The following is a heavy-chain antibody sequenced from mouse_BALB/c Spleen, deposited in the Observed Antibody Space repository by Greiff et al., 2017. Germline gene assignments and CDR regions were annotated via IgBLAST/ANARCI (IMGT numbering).Heavy chain of an antibody. J-gene: IGHJ3*01. CDR2: INSNGGST. CDR1: GFTFSSYG. V-gene: IGHV5-6-3*01. CDR3: ARNYGSPAWFAY. Sequence: EVMLVESGGGLVQPGGSLKLSCAASGFTFSSYGMSWVRQTPDKRLELVATINSNGGSTYYPDSVKGRFTISRDNAKNTLYLQMSSLKSEDTAMYYCARNYGSPAWFAYWGQGTLVTVSA. D-gene: IGHD1-1*01.